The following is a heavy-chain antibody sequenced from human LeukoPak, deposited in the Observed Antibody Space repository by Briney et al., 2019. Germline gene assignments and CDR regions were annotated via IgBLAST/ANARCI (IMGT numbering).Heavy chain of an antibody. J-gene: IGHJ4*02. CDR2: INSGGSST. V-gene: IGHV3-74*01. CDR1: GFTFSSYW. D-gene: IGHD2-8*01. Sequence: VRSLRLSCAASGFTFSSYWMHSVRQAPGKRLVCVSRINSGGSSTSCADSVKGRFTISRDNAKNTLYLQMNSLRAEDTAVYYCARDPYCTNGVCYLFDYWGQGTLVTVSS. CDR3: ARDPYCTNGVCYLFDY.